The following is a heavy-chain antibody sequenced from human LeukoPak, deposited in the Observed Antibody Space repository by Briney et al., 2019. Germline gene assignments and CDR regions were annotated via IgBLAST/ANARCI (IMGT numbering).Heavy chain of an antibody. CDR3: ARSSYSSSSSV. CDR1: GFTFSGFW. V-gene: IGHV3-7*03. J-gene: IGHJ3*01. D-gene: IGHD6-6*01. CDR2: INSDGSEG. Sequence: GGSLRPSCAVSGFTFSGFWMSWSRQAPGKGLEWVASINSDGSEGYYADVVKGRFTISRDNAKNSLYLQLNSLRAEDTAVYYCARSSYSSSSSVWGQGTMVTVSS.